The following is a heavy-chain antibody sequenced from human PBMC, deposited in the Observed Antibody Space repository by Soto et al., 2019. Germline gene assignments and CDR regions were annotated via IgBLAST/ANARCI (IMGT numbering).Heavy chain of an antibody. J-gene: IGHJ4*02. D-gene: IGHD2-2*01. CDR3: ARYCRSTSCYDY. V-gene: IGHV3-30*03. Sequence: GGSLRLSCAASGFSFSNYAMHWVRQAPGKGLEWVAVISYDGRDKYYEDSVKGRYTISRDKSKNTLSLQMNSLRAEDTAVYYCARYCRSTSCYDYWGQGTLVTVSS. CDR1: GFSFSNYA. CDR2: ISYDGRDK.